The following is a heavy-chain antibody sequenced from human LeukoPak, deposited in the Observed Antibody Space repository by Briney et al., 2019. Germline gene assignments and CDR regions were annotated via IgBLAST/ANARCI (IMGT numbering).Heavy chain of an antibody. Sequence: SETLSLTCAVSGGSVRSSGYFWGWLRQPPGKGPEWIGSVYYTGAMYYNPSLKSRVSISVDTSKNQFTLRLTSVTAADTALYYCASRIVISPTAIETWFDYWGQGTLVTVSS. CDR1: GGSVRSSGYF. D-gene: IGHD2-21*01. J-gene: IGHJ4*02. CDR3: ASRIVISPTAIETWFDY. V-gene: IGHV4-39*06. CDR2: VYYTGAM.